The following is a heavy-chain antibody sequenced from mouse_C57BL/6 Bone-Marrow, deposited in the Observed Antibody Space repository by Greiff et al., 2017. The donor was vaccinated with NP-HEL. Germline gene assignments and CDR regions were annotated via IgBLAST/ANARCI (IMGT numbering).Heavy chain of an antibody. V-gene: IGHV5-4*01. CDR2: ISDGGSYT. CDR3: ARGSRRNYFDY. D-gene: IGHD1-1*01. CDR1: GFTFSSYA. J-gene: IGHJ2*01. Sequence: EVQLVESGGGLVKPGGSLKLSCAASGFTFSSYAMSWVRQTPDKRLEWVATISDGGSYTYYPDNVKGRFPISRDNAKNNLYLQMSHLKSEDTAMYYCARGSRRNYFDYWGQGTTLTVSS.